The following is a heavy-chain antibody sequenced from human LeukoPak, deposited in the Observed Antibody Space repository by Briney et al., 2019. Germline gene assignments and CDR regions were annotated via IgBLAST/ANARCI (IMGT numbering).Heavy chain of an antibody. D-gene: IGHD3-22*01. V-gene: IGHV4-34*01. J-gene: IGHJ4*02. CDR1: GGSFSGYY. CDR3: ARTDPGYYDSSGAPYYFDY. CDR2: INHSGST. Sequence: PSETLSLTCAVYGGSFSGYYWSWIRQPPGKGLEWIGEINHSGSTNYNPSLKSRVTISVDTSKNQFSLKLSSVTAADTAVYYCARTDPGYYDSSGAPYYFDYWGQGTLVTVSS.